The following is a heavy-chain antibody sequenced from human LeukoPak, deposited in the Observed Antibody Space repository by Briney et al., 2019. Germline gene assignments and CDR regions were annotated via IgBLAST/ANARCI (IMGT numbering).Heavy chain of an antibody. Sequence: PSETLSLTRTVSGGSISSSSYYWGWIRQPPGEGLEWIGSIYFSGSAYYNPSLKSRVTISVDTSKNQFSLGLSSVTAADTAMYYCARHDIAAALVIDYWGQGTLVTVSS. CDR1: GGSISSSSYY. CDR2: IYFSGSA. V-gene: IGHV4-39*01. CDR3: ARHDIAAALVIDY. J-gene: IGHJ4*02. D-gene: IGHD6-13*01.